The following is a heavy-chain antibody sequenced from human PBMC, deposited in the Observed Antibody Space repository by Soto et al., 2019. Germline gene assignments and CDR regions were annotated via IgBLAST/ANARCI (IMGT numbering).Heavy chain of an antibody. CDR2: ISAYNGNT. J-gene: IGHJ4*02. D-gene: IGHD3-3*01. Sequence: GASVKVSCKASGYTFTSYHISWVRQAPGQGLEWMGWISAYNGNTNYVQKLQGRVTMTTDMSTTTAYMELRSLRSDDTAVYYCARDNDVWTGYFFDNWGQGTLVTVSS. CDR1: GYTFTSYH. V-gene: IGHV1-18*01. CDR3: ARDNDVWTGYFFDN.